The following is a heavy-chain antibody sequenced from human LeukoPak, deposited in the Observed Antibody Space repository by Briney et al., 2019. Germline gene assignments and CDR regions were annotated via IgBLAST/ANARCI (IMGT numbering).Heavy chain of an antibody. J-gene: IGHJ6*02. Sequence: PGGSLRLSCAASGFTFSSYGMHWVRQAPGKGLEWVSYISSSGSTIYYADSVKGRFTISRDNAKNSLYLQMNSLRAEDTAVYYCARDWYSSGWYSYYGMDVWGQGTTVTVSS. CDR1: GFTFSSYG. CDR2: ISSSGSTI. D-gene: IGHD6-19*01. CDR3: ARDWYSSGWYSYYGMDV. V-gene: IGHV3-48*03.